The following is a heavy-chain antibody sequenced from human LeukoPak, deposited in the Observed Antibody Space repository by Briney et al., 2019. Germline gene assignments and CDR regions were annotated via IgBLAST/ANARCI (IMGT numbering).Heavy chain of an antibody. CDR1: GGSISTYY. Sequence: SETLSLTCTVSGGSISTYYWSWIWQPPGKGLEWIGYVYYTGSTNYNPSLKSRVTMSVDTSKIQFSLKLSSVTAADTAVYYCARRVARTGIYAFDIWGQGTMVTVSS. J-gene: IGHJ3*02. CDR3: ARRVARTGIYAFDI. D-gene: IGHD1-1*01. V-gene: IGHV4-59*01. CDR2: VYYTGST.